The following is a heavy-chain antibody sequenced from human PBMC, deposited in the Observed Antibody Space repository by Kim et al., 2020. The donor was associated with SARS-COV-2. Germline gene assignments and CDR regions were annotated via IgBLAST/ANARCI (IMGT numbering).Heavy chain of an antibody. CDR2: INTNTGNP. J-gene: IGHJ5*02. Sequence: ASVKVSCKASGYAFTTYTMTWVRQAPGHGLEWMGWINTNTGNPTYAQGFTGRFVFSLDTSVSTTYLQINSLQAEDTAVYYCGRTMVRGVIPSWGQGTRV. D-gene: IGHD3-10*01. CDR3: GRTMVRGVIPS. V-gene: IGHV7-4-1*02. CDR1: GYAFTTYT.